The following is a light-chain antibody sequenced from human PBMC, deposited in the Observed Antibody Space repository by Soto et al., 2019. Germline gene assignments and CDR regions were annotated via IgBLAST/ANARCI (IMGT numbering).Light chain of an antibody. V-gene: IGKV3-20*01. Sequence: EIVLTQSPGTLSLSPGERATPSCRASQSVSSNYLAWYQQKPGQAPRLLIYGASSRATGIPDRFSGSGSGTDFTLTISRLEPEDFAVYYCQYYVSSPLTFGGGTKVDIK. CDR2: GAS. CDR1: QSVSSNY. J-gene: IGKJ4*01. CDR3: QYYVSSPLT.